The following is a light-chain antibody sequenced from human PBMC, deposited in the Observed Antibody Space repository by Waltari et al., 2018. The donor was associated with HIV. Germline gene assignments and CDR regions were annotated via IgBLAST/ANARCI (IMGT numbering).Light chain of an antibody. CDR2: DAA. CDR1: KFISTS. V-gene: IGKV1-12*01. CDR3: QQAHSFPHT. Sequence: DIQMTQSPSSMSASRGDEVTITCLATKFISTSLAWYQQRPNRAPKLLIFDAARLQSGAPSRFSGRGSWTQFTLTINSLQPEDVGTYYCQQAHSFPHTFGQGT. J-gene: IGKJ2*01.